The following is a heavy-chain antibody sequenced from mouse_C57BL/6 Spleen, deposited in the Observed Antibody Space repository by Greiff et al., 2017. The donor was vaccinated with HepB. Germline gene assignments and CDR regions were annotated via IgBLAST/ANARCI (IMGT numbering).Heavy chain of an antibody. V-gene: IGHV5-12*01. CDR3: ARTTTVVGGFDY. J-gene: IGHJ2*01. D-gene: IGHD1-1*01. CDR1: GFTFSDYY. Sequence: EVKLMESGGGLVQPGGSLKLSCAASGFTFSDYYMYWVRQTPEKRLEWVAYISNGGGSTYYPDTVKGRFTISRDNAKNTLYLQMSRLKSEDTAMYYCARTTTVVGGFDYWGQGTTLTVSS. CDR2: ISNGGGST.